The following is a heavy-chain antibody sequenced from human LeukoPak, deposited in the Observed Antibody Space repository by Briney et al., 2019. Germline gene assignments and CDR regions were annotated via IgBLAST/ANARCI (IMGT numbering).Heavy chain of an antibody. CDR2: IYYSGST. CDR3: ARVLAGTPYVFDI. J-gene: IGHJ3*02. Sequence: SETLSLTCTVSGGSISSYYWSWIRQPPGKGLEWIGYIYYSGSTNYNPSLKSRVTISVDTSKNQFSLKQNSVTAADTAVYYCARVLAGTPYVFDIWGQGTMVTVSS. V-gene: IGHV4-59*01. D-gene: IGHD6-19*01. CDR1: GGSISSYY.